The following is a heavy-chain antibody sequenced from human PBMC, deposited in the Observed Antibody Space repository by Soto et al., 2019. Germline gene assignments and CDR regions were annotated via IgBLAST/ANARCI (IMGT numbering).Heavy chain of an antibody. J-gene: IGHJ5*02. CDR2: ISYDGSNK. D-gene: IGHD6-13*01. CDR1: GFTFSSYA. CDR3: DAAAGTGDP. Sequence: PGGSLRLSCAASGFTFSSYAMHWVRQAPGKGLEWVAVISYDGSNKYYADSVKGRFTISRDNSKNTLYLQMNSLRAEDTAVYYCDAAAGTGDPWGQGTLVTVSS. V-gene: IGHV3-30-3*01.